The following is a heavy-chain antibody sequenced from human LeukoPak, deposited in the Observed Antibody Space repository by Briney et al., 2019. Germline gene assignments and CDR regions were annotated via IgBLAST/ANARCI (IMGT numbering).Heavy chain of an antibody. J-gene: IGHJ4*02. CDR3: ARMGLAAAFDY. CDR2: IYSGGST. D-gene: IGHD6-13*01. CDR1: GFTVSSNY. V-gene: IGHV3-53*01. Sequence: GGSLRLSCAASGFTVSSNYMSWVRQAPPKGLEWVSVIYSGGSTYYADSVKGRFTISRDNSKNTQYLQMNSLRGEDTAVYYCARMGLAAAFDYWGQGTLVTVSS.